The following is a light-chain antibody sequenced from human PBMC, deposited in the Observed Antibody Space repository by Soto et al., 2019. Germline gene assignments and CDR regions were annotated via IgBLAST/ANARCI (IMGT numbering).Light chain of an antibody. V-gene: IGLV3-21*02. CDR1: NIESKS. CDR2: DDS. CDR3: QVWDSSTEHYV. J-gene: IGLJ1*01. Sequence: SYDLAQPPSVSVAPGQTARITCGGNNIESKSVHWYQQKPGQAPVLVVYDDSDRPSGIPERFSGSSSGNTATLTISRVEAGDEADYYCQVWDSSTEHYVFGTGTKVTVL.